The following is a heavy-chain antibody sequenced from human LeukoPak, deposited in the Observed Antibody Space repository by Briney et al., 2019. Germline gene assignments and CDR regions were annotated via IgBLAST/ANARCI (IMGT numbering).Heavy chain of an antibody. CDR1: GFTFSSFG. Sequence: GGSLRLSCAASGFTFSSFGMHWVRQAPGKGLEWVAVIWYDASNKYYADSVKGRFTISRDNSKNTLYLQMNSLRAEDTAVYYCAKMVHTEQWLVPFDYWGQGTLVTVSS. CDR2: IWYDASNK. D-gene: IGHD6-19*01. J-gene: IGHJ4*02. CDR3: AKMVHTEQWLVPFDY. V-gene: IGHV3-33*06.